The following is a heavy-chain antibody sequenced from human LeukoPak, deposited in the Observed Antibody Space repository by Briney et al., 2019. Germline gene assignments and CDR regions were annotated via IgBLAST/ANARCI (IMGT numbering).Heavy chain of an antibody. Sequence: SETLSLTCTVSGGSISSHYWSWIRQPPGKGLEWIGYIYYSGSTNYNPSLKSRVTISVDTSKNQFSLKLSSVTAADTAVYYCARTYRLLYYGSGSYHFDYWGQGTLVTVSS. CDR2: IYYSGST. V-gene: IGHV4-59*11. CDR1: GGSISSHY. J-gene: IGHJ4*02. CDR3: ARTYRLLYYGSGSYHFDY. D-gene: IGHD3-10*01.